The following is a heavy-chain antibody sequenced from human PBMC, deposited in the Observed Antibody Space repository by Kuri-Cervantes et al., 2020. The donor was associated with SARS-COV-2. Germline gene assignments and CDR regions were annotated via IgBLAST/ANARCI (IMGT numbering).Heavy chain of an antibody. CDR1: GFTFDDYA. V-gene: IGHV3-9*01. J-gene: IGHJ6*02. CDR2: ISWSSGSTI. D-gene: IGHD3-10*01. CDR3: ARAVPTGGWMHFAGSGTMDV. Sequence: GGSLRLSCAASGFTFDDYAMHWVRQAPGKGLEWVSGISWSSGSTIYYADALKGRVTASRDNANRSSFLQMDSLRVDDTGIYYCARAVPTGGWMHFAGSGTMDVWGPGIRVTVSS.